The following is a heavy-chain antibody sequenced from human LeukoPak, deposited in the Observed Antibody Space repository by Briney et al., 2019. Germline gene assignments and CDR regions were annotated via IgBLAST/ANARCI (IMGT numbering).Heavy chain of an antibody. CDR1: GFTFSTYD. Sequence: GGSLRLSCAASGFTFSTYDMQWDRQAPGKGLEWVSGINRSGRTYYTDSVKGRFTISRDNSKNTLYLQMNSLRAEDTVVYYCAKGGYFAFETWGQGTMVAVSS. J-gene: IGHJ3*02. CDR2: INRSGRT. CDR3: AKGGYFAFET. V-gene: IGHV3-23*01. D-gene: IGHD2-2*03.